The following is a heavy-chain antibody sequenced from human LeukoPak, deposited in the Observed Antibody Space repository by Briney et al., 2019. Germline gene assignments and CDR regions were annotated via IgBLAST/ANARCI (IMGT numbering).Heavy chain of an antibody. CDR1: GFAFSSYS. CDR2: IRSSSTYI. CDR3: AREGHGLTLDHGMDV. Sequence: PGGSLRLSCAASGFAFSSYSMNWVRQAPGKGLEWVSSIRSSSTYIYYADSVKGRFTISRDNAKSSLYLQMNSLRAEDTAVYYCAREGHGLTLDHGMDVWGQGTTVTVSS. J-gene: IGHJ6*02. V-gene: IGHV3-21*01. D-gene: IGHD4/OR15-4a*01.